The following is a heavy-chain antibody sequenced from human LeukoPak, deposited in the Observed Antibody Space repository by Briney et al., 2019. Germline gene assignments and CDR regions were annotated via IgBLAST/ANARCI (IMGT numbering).Heavy chain of an antibody. V-gene: IGHV3-23*01. J-gene: IGHJ4*02. CDR2: ISDTGGRT. CDR1: EITLSNYG. CDR3: AKRGVVIRVIVVGFHKEAYYFDS. Sequence: GGSLRLSCAVSEITLSNYGMTSVRQAPGKGLEWVAGISDTGGRTNYAPSVKGRFTISRDNPKNTLYLQMNSLRAEDTAVYFCAKRGVVIRVIVVGFHKEAYYFDSWGQGALVTVSS. D-gene: IGHD2-15*01.